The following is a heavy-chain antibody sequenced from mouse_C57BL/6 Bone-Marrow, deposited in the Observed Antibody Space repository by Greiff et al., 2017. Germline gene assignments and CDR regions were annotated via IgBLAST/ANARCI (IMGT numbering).Heavy chain of an antibody. J-gene: IGHJ1*03. CDR3: ASSIYYYGSRPWYFDG. V-gene: IGHV1-81*01. CDR2: IYPRSGNT. Sequence: QVQLQQSGAELARPGASVKLSCKASGYTFTSYGISWVKQRTGQGLEWIGEIYPRSGNTYYNEKFKGKATLTADKSSSTAYMELRSLTSEDSAVYFCASSIYYYGSRPWYFDGWGTGTTVTVSS. D-gene: IGHD1-1*01. CDR1: GYTFTSYG.